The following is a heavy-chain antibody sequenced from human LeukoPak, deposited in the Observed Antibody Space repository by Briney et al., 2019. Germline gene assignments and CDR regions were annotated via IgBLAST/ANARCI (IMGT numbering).Heavy chain of an antibody. CDR3: ARDWVYKIDY. CDR1: GFTFSNYW. D-gene: IGHD5-24*01. V-gene: IGHV3-74*01. CDR2: ISSDGSRRTSAEK. J-gene: IGHJ4*02. Sequence: GGSLRLSCAASGFTFSNYWMHWVRQAPGKGLVWVSRISSDGSRRTSAEKTYADSVKGRFTISRDNAKNTLILQMNSLRAGDTAVYYCARDWVYKIDYWGRGTLVTVSS.